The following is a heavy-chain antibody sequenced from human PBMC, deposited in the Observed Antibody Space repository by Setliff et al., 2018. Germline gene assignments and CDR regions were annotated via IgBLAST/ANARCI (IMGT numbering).Heavy chain of an antibody. Sequence: CTVSGYSISSGYIWGWIRQPPGKGLEWVGNIGHTGSINYNPSLKSRLTISRDTSKNQVSLKLNSVTATDTAVYYCARDLGHGGDSDYWGQGILVTVSS. D-gene: IGHD2-21*02. J-gene: IGHJ4*02. CDR2: IGHTGSI. CDR1: GYSISSGYI. V-gene: IGHV4-38-2*02. CDR3: ARDLGHGGDSDY.